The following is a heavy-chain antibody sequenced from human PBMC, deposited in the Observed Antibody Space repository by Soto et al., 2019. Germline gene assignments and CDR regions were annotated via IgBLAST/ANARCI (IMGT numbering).Heavy chain of an antibody. CDR1: GYTFTSYA. CDR2: INAGNGNT. V-gene: IGHV1-3*01. Sequence: GASVKVSCKASGYTFTSYAMHWVRQAPGQRLEWMGWINAGNGNTKYSQKFQGRVTITRDTSASTAYMGLSSLRSEDTAVYYCARGIPDIVLMVYAPEYNWFDPWGQGTLVTVSS. D-gene: IGHD2-8*01. J-gene: IGHJ5*02. CDR3: ARGIPDIVLMVYAPEYNWFDP.